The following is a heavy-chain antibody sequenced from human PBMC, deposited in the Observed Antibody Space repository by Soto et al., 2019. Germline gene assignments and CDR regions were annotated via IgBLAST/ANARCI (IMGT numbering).Heavy chain of an antibody. V-gene: IGHV3-30*18. J-gene: IGHJ6*02. CDR3: AKDRGRVVGATDYYYGMDV. D-gene: IGHD1-26*01. CDR1: GFTFSSYG. Sequence: QMQLVESGGGVVQPGRSLRLSCAASGFTFSSYGMHWVRQAPGKGLEWVAVISYDGSNKYYADSVKGRFTISRDNSKNTLYLQMNSLRAEDTAVYYCAKDRGRVVGATDYYYGMDVWGQGTTVTVSS. CDR2: ISYDGSNK.